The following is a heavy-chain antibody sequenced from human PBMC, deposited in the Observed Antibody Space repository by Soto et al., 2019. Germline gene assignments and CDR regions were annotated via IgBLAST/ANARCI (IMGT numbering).Heavy chain of an antibody. CDR1: GVTLTILG. CDR3: TTGPLYYYDSSGYPAWERAFDI. CDR2: IKIKTDGGTT. Sequence: PGGSLELACAVSGVTLTILGVNWVRQAPGKGPGWFGRIKIKTDGGTTDYASPVKGRFTISIHDSKNTLYLQMNSLKTEDTAVYYCTTGPLYYYDSSGYPAWERAFDIWGKGTMVTVS. V-gene: IGHV3-15*07. D-gene: IGHD3-22*01. J-gene: IGHJ3*02.